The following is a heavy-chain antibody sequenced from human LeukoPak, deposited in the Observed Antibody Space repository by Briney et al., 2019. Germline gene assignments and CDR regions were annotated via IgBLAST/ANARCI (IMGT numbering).Heavy chain of an antibody. CDR2: INPNSGGT. V-gene: IGHV1-2*02. Sequence: ASVKVSCKASGYTFTGYYMHWVRQAPGQGLEWMGWINPNSGGTNYAQKFQGRVTMTRDTSISTAYMELSRLRSDDTAVYYCARHLRYCSRTSCSHRYYYYGMDVWGQGTTVTVSS. J-gene: IGHJ6*02. CDR1: GYTFTGYY. CDR3: ARHLRYCSRTSCSHRYYYYGMDV. D-gene: IGHD2-2*01.